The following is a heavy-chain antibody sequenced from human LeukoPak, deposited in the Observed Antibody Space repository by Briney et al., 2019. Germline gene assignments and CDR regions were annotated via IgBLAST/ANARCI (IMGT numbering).Heavy chain of an antibody. CDR1: GGSISSGGYY. CDR2: IYYSGST. V-gene: IGHV4-31*03. CDR3: ARCPDDYGDYWFDP. Sequence: PSQTLSLTCTVSGGSISSGGYYWSWIRQHPGKGLEWIGYIYYSGSTNYNPSLKSRVTISVDTSKNQFSLKLSSVTAADTAVYYCARCPDDYGDYWFDPWGQGTLVTVSS. J-gene: IGHJ5*02. D-gene: IGHD4-17*01.